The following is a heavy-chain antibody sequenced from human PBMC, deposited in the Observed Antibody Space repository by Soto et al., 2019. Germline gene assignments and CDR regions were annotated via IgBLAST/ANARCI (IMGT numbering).Heavy chain of an antibody. J-gene: IGHJ5*02. CDR1: GFTFSDYY. CDR2: ISSSGNTI. V-gene: IGHV3-11*01. D-gene: IGHD3-22*01. Sequence: QVQLVESWGGVVKTSGSLRIACAASGFTFSDYYMSWVRQAPGKGLEWVSYISSSGNTIYYADSVKGRFTISRDNAKNSVYLQMNSLRAEDTALYFCAKMSSENYYDPVFSWGQGTLVTVSS. CDR3: AKMSSENYYDPVFS.